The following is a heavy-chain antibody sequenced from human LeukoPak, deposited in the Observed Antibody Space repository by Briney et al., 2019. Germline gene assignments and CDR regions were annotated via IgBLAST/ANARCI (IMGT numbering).Heavy chain of an antibody. CDR1: GGSISCYN. CDR2: IYNTGST. V-gene: IGHV4-4*07. Sequence: KASETLSLTCTVSGGSISCYNWSWIRQPAGKGLEWIGRIYNTGSTNYNPSLKSRVTMSLDTSKNQFSLKLSSVTAADTAVYYCASLEVIAARPSESGFDYWGQGTLVTVSS. D-gene: IGHD6-6*01. J-gene: IGHJ4*02. CDR3: ASLEVIAARPSESGFDY.